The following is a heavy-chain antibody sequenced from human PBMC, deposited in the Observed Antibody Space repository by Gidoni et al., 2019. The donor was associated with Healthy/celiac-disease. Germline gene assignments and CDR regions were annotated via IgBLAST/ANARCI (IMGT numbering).Heavy chain of an antibody. D-gene: IGHD5-12*01. J-gene: IGHJ4*02. V-gene: IGHV3-33*01. CDR3: ARAHGYSGYDSPNDY. Sequence: QVQLAESGGGVVQPGRSLRLSCAASGFTFSSYGMHWVRQAPGKGLEWVAVIWYDGSNKYYADSVKGRFTISRDNSKNTLYLQMNSLRAEDTAVYYCARAHGYSGYDSPNDYWGQGTLVTVSA. CDR1: GFTFSSYG. CDR2: IWYDGSNK.